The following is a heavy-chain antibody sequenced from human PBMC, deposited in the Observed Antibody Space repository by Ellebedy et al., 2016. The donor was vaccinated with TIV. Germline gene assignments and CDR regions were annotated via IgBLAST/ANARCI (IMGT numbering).Heavy chain of an antibody. CDR1: GFNFRSFW. V-gene: IGHV3-7*01. J-gene: IGHJ6*02. Sequence: GESLKISCEASGFNFRSFWMSWVRQAPGKGLEWVANINQDESEKYYGDSVRGRFTIFRDNAKNSLYLEMNSLRGEDTGVYYCARTGSDWDTYYYYYGLDAWGQGTTVTVSS. D-gene: IGHD1/OR15-1a*01. CDR3: ARTGSDWDTYYYYYGLDA. CDR2: INQDESEK.